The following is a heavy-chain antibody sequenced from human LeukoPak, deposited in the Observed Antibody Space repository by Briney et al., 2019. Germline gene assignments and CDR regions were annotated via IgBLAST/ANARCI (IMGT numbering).Heavy chain of an antibody. V-gene: IGHV3-48*03. CDR2: ISSSGSTI. CDR3: ARGGSSWDFAFDI. J-gene: IGHJ3*02. D-gene: IGHD6-13*01. Sequence: GGSLGLSCAASGFTFSSYEMNWVRQAPGKGLEWVPYISSSGSTIYYADSVKGRFTISRDNSRNTLYLQMNSLRTEDTAMYYCARGGSSWDFAFDIWGQGTMVTVSS. CDR1: GFTFSSYE.